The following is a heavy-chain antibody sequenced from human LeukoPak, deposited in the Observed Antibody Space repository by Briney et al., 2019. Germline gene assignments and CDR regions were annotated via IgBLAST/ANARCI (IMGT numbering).Heavy chain of an antibody. D-gene: IGHD3-16*01. CDR2: ITPMFGTT. CDR3: ARWTSFGSFGY. V-gene: IGHV1-69*06. J-gene: IGHJ4*02. CDR1: GGPFSNYI. Sequence: SVKVSCKSSGGPFSNYIIIWVRQAPGQGLEWMGGITPMFGTTNYAQKFQGRVTITADKSTNTSYLELSRLRFDDTAVFYCARWTSFGSFGYWGQGTLVTVSS.